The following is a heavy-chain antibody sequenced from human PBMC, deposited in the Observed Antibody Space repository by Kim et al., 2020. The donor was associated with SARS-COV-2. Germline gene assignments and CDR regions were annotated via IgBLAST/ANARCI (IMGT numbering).Heavy chain of an antibody. Sequence: GGSLRLSCAASGFTFSSYAMHWVRQAPGKGLEWVAVISYDGSNKYYADSVKGRFTISRDNSKNTLYLQMNSLRAEDTAVYYCARDRGSYYFDYWGQGTLVTVSS. V-gene: IGHV3-30*04. CDR1: GFTFSSYA. CDR2: ISYDGSNK. CDR3: ARDRGSYYFDY. D-gene: IGHD1-26*01. J-gene: IGHJ4*02.